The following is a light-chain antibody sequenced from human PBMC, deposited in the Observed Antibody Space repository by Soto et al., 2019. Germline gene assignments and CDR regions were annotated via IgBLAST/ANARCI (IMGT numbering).Light chain of an antibody. J-gene: IGKJ1*01. V-gene: IGKV3-15*01. Sequence: EIVMTQSPATLSVSPGESATLSISASQSISTNLAWYQQKPGQAPRLLIYGASTRATGLPARFIGSGSGTEFTLTISSLQSEDLAVYYCQHYNNWPPWTFGQGTKVDNK. CDR2: GAS. CDR3: QHYNNWPPWT. CDR1: QSISTN.